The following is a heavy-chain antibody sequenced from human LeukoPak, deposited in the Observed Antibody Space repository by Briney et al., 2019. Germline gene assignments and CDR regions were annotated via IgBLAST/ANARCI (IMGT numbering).Heavy chain of an antibody. Sequence: SETLSLTCAVYGESFSGYYWSWIRQHPGKGLEWIGEINHSGSTNYNPSLKSRVTISVDTSKNQFSLKLSSVTAADTAVYYCARANIVVVPAAMWLAVAGTPYFDYWGQGTLVTVSS. CDR2: INHSGST. V-gene: IGHV4-34*01. CDR1: GESFSGYY. D-gene: IGHD2-2*01. CDR3: ARANIVVVPAAMWLAVAGTPYFDY. J-gene: IGHJ4*02.